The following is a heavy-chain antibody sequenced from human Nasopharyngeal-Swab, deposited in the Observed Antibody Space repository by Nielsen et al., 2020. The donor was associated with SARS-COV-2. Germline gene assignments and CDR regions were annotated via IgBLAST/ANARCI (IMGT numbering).Heavy chain of an antibody. V-gene: IGHV3-23*01. J-gene: IGHJ4*02. Sequence: LSLTRAASGFTFSASGMSWVRMAPGKGLEWVSGISRSGGSVDYAGAVKGRFTTSRDNSKNMVFLQMDSLRVEDTAVYYCVKGTTAPDIWGQGTLVTVSS. CDR2: ISRSGGSV. D-gene: IGHD1-7*01. CDR3: VKGTTAPDI. CDR1: GFTFSASG.